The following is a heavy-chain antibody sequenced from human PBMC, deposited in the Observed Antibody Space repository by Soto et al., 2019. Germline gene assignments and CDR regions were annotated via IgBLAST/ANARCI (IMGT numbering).Heavy chain of an antibody. CDR1: GFTFSSYG. Sequence: QVQLVESGGGVVQPGRSLRLSCAASGFTFSSYGKHWVRQSPGKGLEWVAVISYDGSNKYCADSVKGRFTISRDNSMNTLYLQMNSLRAEDTAVYYCAKAMVVVTAISGGGGFDKWGQGTLVTVSS. D-gene: IGHD2-21*02. CDR3: AKAMVVVTAISGGGGFDK. V-gene: IGHV3-30*18. CDR2: ISYDGSNK. J-gene: IGHJ3*02.